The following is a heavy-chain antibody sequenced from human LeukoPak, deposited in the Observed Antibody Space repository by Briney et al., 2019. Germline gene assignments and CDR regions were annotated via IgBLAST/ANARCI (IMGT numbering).Heavy chain of an antibody. D-gene: IGHD1-14*01. Sequence: GGSLRLSCAAFGLTFSDHYMDWVRQAPGKGLEWVGRSRNKANSYTTEYAPSVKGSFTISRDDSKNTLYLQMNSLKTEDTAMYYCDTETYMTPDSFDYWGQGTLVTVSS. CDR1: GLTFSDHY. CDR3: DTETYMTPDSFDY. V-gene: IGHV3-72*01. CDR2: SRNKANSYTT. J-gene: IGHJ4*02.